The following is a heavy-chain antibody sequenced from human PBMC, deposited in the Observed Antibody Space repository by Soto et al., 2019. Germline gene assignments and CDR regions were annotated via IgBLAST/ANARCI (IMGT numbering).Heavy chain of an antibody. CDR1: GFTFSSYA. J-gene: IGHJ4*02. CDR3: AKARPQYSSSPPVGYFDY. CDR2: ISGSGGGT. D-gene: IGHD6-13*01. Sequence: PGGSLRLSCAASGFTFSSYAMSWVRQAPGKGLEWVSAISGSGGGTYYADSVKGRFTISRDNSKNTLYLQMNSLRAEDTAVYYCAKARPQYSSSPPVGYFDYWGQGTLVTVSS. V-gene: IGHV3-23*01.